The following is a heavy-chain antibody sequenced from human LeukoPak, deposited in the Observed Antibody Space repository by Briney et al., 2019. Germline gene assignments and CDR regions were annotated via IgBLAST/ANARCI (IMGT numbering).Heavy chain of an antibody. J-gene: IGHJ4*02. CDR3: AREAEYSSSYYFDY. CDR2: INPNSGGT. Sequence: GASVKVSCKASGYTFTGYYMHWVRQAPGQELEWMGWINPNSGGTNYAQKFQGRVTMTRDTSISTAYMELSRLRFDDTAVYYCAREAEYSSSYYFDYWGQGTLVTVSS. D-gene: IGHD6-6*01. V-gene: IGHV1-2*02. CDR1: GYTFTGYY.